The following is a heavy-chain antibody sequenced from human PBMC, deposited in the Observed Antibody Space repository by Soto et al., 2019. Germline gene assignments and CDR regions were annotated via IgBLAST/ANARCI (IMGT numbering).Heavy chain of an antibody. CDR1: GFTFSSYY. V-gene: IGHV3-30*03. CDR3: AGTYNSSPPPPGGYYGMDV. J-gene: IGHJ6*02. D-gene: IGHD6-6*01. Sequence: PGGSLRLSCAASGFTFSSYYMHWVRQAPGKGLEWVAVISYDGSNKYYVDYVKGRFTISRDNSKNTLYVQMNSLRAEDTAVYYCAGTYNSSPPPPGGYYGMDVWGQGTTVTVSS. CDR2: ISYDGSNK.